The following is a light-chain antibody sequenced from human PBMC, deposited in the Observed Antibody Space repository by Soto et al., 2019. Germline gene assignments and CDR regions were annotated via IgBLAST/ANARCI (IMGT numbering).Light chain of an antibody. Sequence: CPGSSANIGAAYNVDWYQQLPGTAPKLLIYGTNNRPSGVPARFSGSKSGTSASLAIAGLQAEDEGDYYCQSYDSSLSGYVFGTGTKVTAL. V-gene: IGLV1-40*01. CDR1: SANIGAAYN. J-gene: IGLJ1*01. CDR2: GTN. CDR3: QSYDSSLSGYV.